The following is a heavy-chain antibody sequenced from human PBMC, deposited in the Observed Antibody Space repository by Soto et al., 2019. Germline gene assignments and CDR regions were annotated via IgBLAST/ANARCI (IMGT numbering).Heavy chain of an antibody. CDR3: ATPKYSSSWYYFDY. CDR2: IYYSGRT. V-gene: IGHV4-31*03. CDR1: GGSISSGGYY. D-gene: IGHD6-13*01. Sequence: SETLSLTCTVSGGSISSGGYYWSWIRQHPGKGLEWIGYIYYSGRTYYNPSLKSRVTISVDTSKNQFSLKLSSVTAADTAVYYCATPKYSSSWYYFDYWGQGTLVTV. J-gene: IGHJ4*02.